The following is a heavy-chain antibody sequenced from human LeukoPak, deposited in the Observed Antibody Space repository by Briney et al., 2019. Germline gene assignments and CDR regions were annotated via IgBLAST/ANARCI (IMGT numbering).Heavy chain of an antibody. Sequence: ASVKVSCKASGYTFTSYDISWVRQAPGQGLEWMGWISAYNGKTHYAQKLQGRVTMTTDTSTSTAYMELRSLRSDDTAVYYCARDLIPASYVVVVAALRSNAFDIWGQGTLVTVSS. D-gene: IGHD2-15*01. V-gene: IGHV1-18*01. CDR3: ARDLIPASYVVVVAALRSNAFDI. CDR2: ISAYNGKT. CDR1: GYTFTSYD. J-gene: IGHJ4*02.